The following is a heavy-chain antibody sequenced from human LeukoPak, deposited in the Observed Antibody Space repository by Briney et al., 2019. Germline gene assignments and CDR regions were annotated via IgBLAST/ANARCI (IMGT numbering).Heavy chain of an antibody. CDR2: ISTSII. J-gene: IGHJ5*02. CDR1: GFTLSSYW. V-gene: IGHV3-48*02. Sequence: GGSLRLSCAASGFTLSSYWMYWVRQAPGKGLEWVSYISTSIISYADSVKGRFTISRDNAKNSLYLQMNSLRDEDTAVYFCARDLDWGFHRWGQGTLVTVSS. CDR3: ARDLDWGFHR. D-gene: IGHD3-9*01.